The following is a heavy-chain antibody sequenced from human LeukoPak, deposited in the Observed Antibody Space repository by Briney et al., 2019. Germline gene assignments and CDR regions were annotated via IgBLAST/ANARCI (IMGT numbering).Heavy chain of an antibody. CDR2: IYYSGST. J-gene: IGHJ4*02. Sequence: SETLSLTCTVSGDSISSFSWSWIRQPPGKGLEWIGYIYYSGSTNYNPSLKSRVTISVDTSKNQFSLKLSSVTAADTAVYYCATQHIWGQGTLVTVSS. CDR3: ATQHI. CDR1: GDSISSFS. D-gene: IGHD2-21*01. V-gene: IGHV4-59*01.